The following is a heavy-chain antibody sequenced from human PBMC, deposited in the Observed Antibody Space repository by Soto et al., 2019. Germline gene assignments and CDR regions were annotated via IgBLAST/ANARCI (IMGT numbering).Heavy chain of an antibody. D-gene: IGHD6-19*01. CDR2: ISYDGSNK. Sequence: GGSLRLSCAASGFTFSSYGMHWVRQAPGKGLEWVAVISYDGSNKYYADSVKGRFTISRDNSKNTLYLQMNSLRAEDTAVYYCAKDGQWLVYYYYYYGMDVWGQGTTVTVSS. V-gene: IGHV3-30*18. CDR1: GFTFSSYG. CDR3: AKDGQWLVYYYYYYGMDV. J-gene: IGHJ6*02.